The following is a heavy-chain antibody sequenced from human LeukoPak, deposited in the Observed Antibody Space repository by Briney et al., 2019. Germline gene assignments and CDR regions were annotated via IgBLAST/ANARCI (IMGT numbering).Heavy chain of an antibody. CDR1: GGSFSVYY. CDR3: ARGWVYCSSTSCYRNYYYYGMDV. V-gene: IGHV4-34*01. D-gene: IGHD2-2*02. J-gene: IGHJ6*02. CDR2: INHSGST. Sequence: PSETLSLTCAVYGGSFSVYYWSWIRQPPGKGLEWIGEINHSGSTNYNPSLKSRVTISVDTSKSQFSLKLSSVTAADTAVYYCARGWVYCSSTSCYRNYYYYGMDVWGQGTTVTVSS.